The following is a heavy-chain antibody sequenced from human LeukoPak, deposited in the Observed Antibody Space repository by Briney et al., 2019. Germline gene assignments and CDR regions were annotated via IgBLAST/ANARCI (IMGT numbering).Heavy chain of an antibody. CDR1: GGSFSGYY. Sequence: SETLSLTCAVYGGSFSGYYWSWIRQPPGKGLEWIGEINHSGSTNYNPSLKSRVTISVDTSKNQFSLKLSSVTAADTAVYYCARGRNYYDSSGYYGGFDYWGQGTLVTVSS. D-gene: IGHD3-22*01. CDR2: INHSGST. CDR3: ARGRNYYDSSGYYGGFDY. V-gene: IGHV4-34*01. J-gene: IGHJ4*02.